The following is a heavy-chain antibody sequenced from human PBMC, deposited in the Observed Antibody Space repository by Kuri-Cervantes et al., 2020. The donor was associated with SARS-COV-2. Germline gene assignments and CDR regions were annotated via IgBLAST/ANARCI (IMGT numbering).Heavy chain of an antibody. CDR1: GFTFSSYA. D-gene: IGHD3-16*01. J-gene: IGHJ3*02. Sequence: GGCLRPSCAASGFTFSSYAIHWVRQAPGKVLEWVAVISYDGSNKYYADSVKGRFTSSRDNSKNTLYLQMNSLRAGDTAVYYCAREVETGGGAFDIWGQGTMVTVSS. CDR3: AREVETGGGAFDI. CDR2: ISYDGSNK. V-gene: IGHV3-30-3*01.